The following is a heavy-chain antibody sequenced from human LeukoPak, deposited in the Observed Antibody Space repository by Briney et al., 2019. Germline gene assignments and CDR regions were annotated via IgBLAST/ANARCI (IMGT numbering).Heavy chain of an antibody. CDR3: ARDQGAGDYRLMSDAFDI. J-gene: IGHJ3*02. D-gene: IGHD3-16*01. Sequence: SVKVSCKASGGTFSSYAISWVRQAPGQGLEWMGRIIPIFGTANYAQKFQGRVTSTTDESTSTAYMELSSLRSEDTAVYYCARDQGAGDYRLMSDAFDIWGQGTMVTVSS. CDR1: GGTFSSYA. CDR2: IIPIFGTA. V-gene: IGHV1-69*05.